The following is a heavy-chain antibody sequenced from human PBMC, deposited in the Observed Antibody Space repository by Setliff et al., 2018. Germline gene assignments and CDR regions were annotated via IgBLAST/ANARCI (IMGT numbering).Heavy chain of an antibody. CDR1: GASISSSSYY. Sequence: PSETLSLTCTVSGASISSSSYYWAWIRQPPGRGLELIGSIFYGGSTYYNPSLKSRVTISIDASNNQFSLKLDSVTAADTAVYYCARSAGYSSSWYNYYYGMDVWGQGTTVTVSS. CDR3: ARSAGYSSSWYNYYYGMDV. D-gene: IGHD6-13*01. V-gene: IGHV4-39*07. CDR2: IFYGGST. J-gene: IGHJ6*02.